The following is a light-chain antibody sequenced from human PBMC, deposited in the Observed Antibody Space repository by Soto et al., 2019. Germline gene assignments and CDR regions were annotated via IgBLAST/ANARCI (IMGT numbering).Light chain of an antibody. CDR3: AAWYDRLYV. J-gene: IGLJ1*01. CDR2: SNT. Sequence: QSVLTQAPSASGAPGQTVTLTWAGSSANIGKHTAKCYQHLPGTAPKLLIYSNTQRPLGAPVRFSGSKSGASASLAMSGLQSEDEADYYCAAWYDRLYVFGTGTKVTAL. V-gene: IGLV1-44*01. CDR1: SANIGKHT.